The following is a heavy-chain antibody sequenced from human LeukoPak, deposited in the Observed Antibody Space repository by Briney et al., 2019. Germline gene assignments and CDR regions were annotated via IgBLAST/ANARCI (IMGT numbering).Heavy chain of an antibody. CDR2: ISSGGLTI. CDR1: GFTFSTYT. V-gene: IGHV3-48*04. J-gene: IGHJ4*02. CDR3: ARDFDYGDYIDF. D-gene: IGHD4/OR15-4a*01. Sequence: GGSLRLSCVASGFTFSTYTFNWVRQAPGKNLEWLSYISSGGLTIFYADSVKGRFTISRDNTKNSIYLDMTNLKAEDTAVYYCARDFDYGDYIDFWGQGTLVAVSS.